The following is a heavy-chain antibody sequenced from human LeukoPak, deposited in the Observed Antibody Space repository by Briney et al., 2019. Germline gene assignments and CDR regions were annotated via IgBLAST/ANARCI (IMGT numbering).Heavy chain of an antibody. Sequence: PGGSLRLSCAASGFAFSSYAMHWVRQAPGKGLEWVAVISYDGSNKYYADSVEGRFTISRDNAKNTLYLQMNKLRAEDTAVYYCGRDMGSDSSGFYRFGMDVWGRGTTVTVSS. D-gene: IGHD3-22*01. CDR3: GRDMGSDSSGFYRFGMDV. CDR1: GFAFSSYA. J-gene: IGHJ6*02. V-gene: IGHV3-30*04. CDR2: ISYDGSNK.